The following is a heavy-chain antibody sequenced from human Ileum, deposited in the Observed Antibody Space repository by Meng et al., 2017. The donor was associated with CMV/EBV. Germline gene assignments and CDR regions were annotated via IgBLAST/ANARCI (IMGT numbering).Heavy chain of an antibody. V-gene: IGHV4-4*02. CDR1: SKW. D-gene: IGHD6-19*01. J-gene: IGHJ5*02. Sequence: SKWWSWVRQPRGKGLEWIGEIYHTGITNYSPSLKSRVTISVDKSKIQFSLNLKSVTAADTAVYYCAKAHCNSGWHGCYFDPWGQGTLVTVSS. CDR3: AKAHCNSGWHGCYFDP. CDR2: IYHTGIT.